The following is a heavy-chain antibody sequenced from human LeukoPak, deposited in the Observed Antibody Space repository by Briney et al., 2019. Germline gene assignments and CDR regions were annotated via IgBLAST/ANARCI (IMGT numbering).Heavy chain of an antibody. D-gene: IGHD3-3*01. J-gene: IGHJ4*02. Sequence: SETLSLTCTVSGGSISSSSYYWGWIRQPPGKGLEWIGNIYYDGSTYYNPSLKSRLTISVDTSKNQFSLKLSSVTAADTAVYYCARRDYDFWSHDYWSQGTLVTVSS. CDR2: IYYDGST. V-gene: IGHV4-39*01. CDR3: ARRDYDFWSHDY. CDR1: GGSISSSSYY.